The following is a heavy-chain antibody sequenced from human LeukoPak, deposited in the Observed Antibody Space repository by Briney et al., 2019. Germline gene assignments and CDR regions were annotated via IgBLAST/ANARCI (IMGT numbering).Heavy chain of an antibody. Sequence: GGSLRLSCAASGFTFSSYAMHWVRQAPGKGLEWVAVISYDGSNKYYAESVKGRFTISRDNSKNTLYLQMNSLRAEDTAVYYCARAPVVIVVVIEGSLDYWGQGTLVTVSS. CDR3: ARAPVVIVVVIEGSLDY. J-gene: IGHJ4*02. D-gene: IGHD3-22*01. CDR2: ISYDGSNK. V-gene: IGHV3-30-3*01. CDR1: GFTFSSYA.